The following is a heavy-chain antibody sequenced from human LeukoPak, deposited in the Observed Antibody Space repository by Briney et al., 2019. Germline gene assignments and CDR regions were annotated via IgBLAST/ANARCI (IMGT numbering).Heavy chain of an antibody. J-gene: IGHJ4*02. CDR3: ARSRTYCSSTTCYRYFDY. CDR1: GGSISSYY. Sequence: SETLSLTCTVSGGSISSYYWSWIRQPPGKGLEWIGYIYYSGSTNYNPSLKSRVTMSVDTSKNQFSLNLSSVTAADTAVYYCARSRTYCSSTTCYRYFDYWGQGTLVTVSS. D-gene: IGHD2-2*02. CDR2: IYYSGST. V-gene: IGHV4-59*12.